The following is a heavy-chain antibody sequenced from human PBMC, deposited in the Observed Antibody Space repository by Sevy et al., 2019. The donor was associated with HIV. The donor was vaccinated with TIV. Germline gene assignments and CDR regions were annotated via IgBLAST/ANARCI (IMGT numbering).Heavy chain of an antibody. Sequence: GGSLRLSCSASGFTFKNYGMFWFRQAPGKGLEWVAFILYDGSEKYYADSVKGRFTVSRDNSKDTLYLQMNSLRREDTAMDYCAKGHTIFGVVRRDQIDNWGQGTLVTVSS. CDR1: GFTFKNYG. D-gene: IGHD3-3*01. V-gene: IGHV3-30*18. J-gene: IGHJ4*02. CDR2: ILYDGSEK. CDR3: AKGHTIFGVVRRDQIDN.